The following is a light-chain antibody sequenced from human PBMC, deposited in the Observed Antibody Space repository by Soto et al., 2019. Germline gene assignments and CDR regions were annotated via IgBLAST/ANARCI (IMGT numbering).Light chain of an antibody. CDR3: QSYDSSLSGVV. V-gene: IGLV1-40*01. J-gene: IGLJ2*01. Sequence: QSVLTQPPSVSGAPGQRVTISCTGSSSNIGAGYDVHWYQQLPGTAPKVLIYGNSNRPSGVPDRFSGSKSGTSASLAITGLQAGDEAGYYCQSYDSSLSGVVFGGGTKLTVL. CDR1: SSNIGAGYD. CDR2: GNS.